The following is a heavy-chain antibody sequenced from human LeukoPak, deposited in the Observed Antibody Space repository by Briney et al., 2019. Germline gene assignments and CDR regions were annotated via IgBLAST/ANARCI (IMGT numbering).Heavy chain of an antibody. V-gene: IGHV3-21*01. CDR1: GFTFSGYS. CDR2: ISSGRTYM. Sequence: GGSLRLSCAASGFTFSGYSMNWVRQAQGQGLVWVSSISSGRTYMYYADSVKGRFTISRDNAKNSLYLQMNSLRAEDTAVYYCARDAAGVVVTAIRDAFDIWGQGTMVTVSS. J-gene: IGHJ3*02. CDR3: ARDAAGVVVTAIRDAFDI. D-gene: IGHD2-21*02.